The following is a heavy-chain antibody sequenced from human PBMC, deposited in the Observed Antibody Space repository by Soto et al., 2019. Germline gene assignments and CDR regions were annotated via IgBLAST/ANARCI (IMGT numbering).Heavy chain of an antibody. Sequence: QVQLVESGGGLVKPGGSLRLSCAASGFIFSDYYMSWIRQAPGKGLEWISYISSSGSTIYYADSVKGRFAISRDNAKNSLYLQMNSLSDEDTAVYYCATVRDIYCSGGSCSLGYWGQGTLVTVSS. CDR1: GFIFSDYY. D-gene: IGHD2-15*01. CDR2: ISSSGSTI. J-gene: IGHJ4*02. V-gene: IGHV3-11*01. CDR3: ATVRDIYCSGGSCSLGY.